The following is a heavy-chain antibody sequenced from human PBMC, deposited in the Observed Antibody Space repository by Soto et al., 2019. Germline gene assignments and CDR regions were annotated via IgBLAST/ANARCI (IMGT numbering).Heavy chain of an antibody. J-gene: IGHJ6*02. V-gene: IGHV5-10-1*01. Sequence: GESLKISCKGSGYSFTSYWISWVRQMPGKGLEWMGRIDPSDSYTNYSPSFQGHVTISADKSISTAYLQWSSLKASDTAMYYCARQTLLPADRGYYGMDVWGQGTTVTVSS. CDR1: GYSFTSYW. D-gene: IGHD2-2*01. CDR2: IDPSDSYT. CDR3: ARQTLLPADRGYYGMDV.